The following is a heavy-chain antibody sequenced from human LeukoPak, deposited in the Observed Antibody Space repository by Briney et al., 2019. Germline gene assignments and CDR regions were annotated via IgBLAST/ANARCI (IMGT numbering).Heavy chain of an antibody. Sequence: PEGSLRLSCAASGFTFGDYAMHWVRQAPGKGLEWVSGISWNSDSIGYADSVKGRFTISRDNSKNTLYLQMNSLRAEDTAVYFCARGGGYSYVPTMDYWGQGTLVTVSS. J-gene: IGHJ4*02. CDR2: ISWNSDSI. CDR1: GFTFGDYA. CDR3: ARGGGYSYVPTMDY. V-gene: IGHV3-9*01. D-gene: IGHD5-18*01.